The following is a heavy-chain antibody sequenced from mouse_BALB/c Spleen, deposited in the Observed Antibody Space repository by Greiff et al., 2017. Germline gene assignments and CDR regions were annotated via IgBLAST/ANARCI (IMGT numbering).Heavy chain of an antibody. CDR2: INPYNDGT. CDR1: GYTFTSYV. J-gene: IGHJ4*01. CDR3: ARAGDGYPYYAMDY. Sequence: EVKLVESGPELVKPGASVKMSCKASGYTFTSYVMHWVKQKPGQGLEWIGYINPYNDGTKYNEKFKGKATLTSDKSSSTAYMELSSLTSEDSAVYYCARAGDGYPYYAMDYWGQGTSVTVSS. V-gene: IGHV1-14*01. D-gene: IGHD2-3*01.